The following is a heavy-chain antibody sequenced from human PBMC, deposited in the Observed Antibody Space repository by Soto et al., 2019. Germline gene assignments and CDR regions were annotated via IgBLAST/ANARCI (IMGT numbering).Heavy chain of an antibody. D-gene: IGHD3-10*01. V-gene: IGHV3-23*04. CDR3: AKAGGDY. CDR1: GFIASNYA. Sequence: VQVVESGGGLVQPGGSLRLSCAASGFIASNYAMSWVRQAPGKGLEWVSGFSGSGGATFYADSVTGRFTISRDSSKNTVYLQINRLRVEDTAVYYCAKAGGDYWGQGTLFTVSS. J-gene: IGHJ4*02. CDR2: FSGSGGAT.